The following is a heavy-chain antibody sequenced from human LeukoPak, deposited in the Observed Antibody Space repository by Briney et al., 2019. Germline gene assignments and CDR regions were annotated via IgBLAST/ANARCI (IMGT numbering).Heavy chain of an antibody. V-gene: IGHV3-64D*06. J-gene: IGHJ4*02. CDR3: VKGEIQLWPVGGRGAFDY. CDR2: ISSNGGST. CDR1: GFTFSSYA. D-gene: IGHD5-18*01. Sequence: GGSLRLSCSASGFTFSSYAMHWVRQAPGKGLEYVSAISSNGGSTYYADSVKGRFTISRDNSKNTLYLQMSSLRAEDTAVYYCVKGEIQLWPVGGRGAFDYWGQGTLVTVSS.